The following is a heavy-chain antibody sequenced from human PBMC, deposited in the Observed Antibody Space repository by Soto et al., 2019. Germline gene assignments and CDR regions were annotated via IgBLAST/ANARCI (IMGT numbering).Heavy chain of an antibody. CDR2: INAGSGNT. V-gene: IGHV1-3*01. Sequence: QAQLVQSGAEMKKPGASVKVSSKATGYTFSAYTMNWVRQAPGQSLEWMGWINAGSGNTKYSQNFQCRVSITRDTSAITVYMELTGLTSEDTAVYYCARDTETLGPRANDALDIWGQGTMVTVSS. D-gene: IGHD3-3*02. CDR3: ARDTETLGPRANDALDI. J-gene: IGHJ3*02. CDR1: GYTFSAYT.